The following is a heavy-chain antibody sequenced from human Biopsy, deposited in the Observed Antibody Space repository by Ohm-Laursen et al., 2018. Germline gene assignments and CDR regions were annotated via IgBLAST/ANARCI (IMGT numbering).Heavy chain of an antibody. CDR1: GYTFTGHY. CDR2: INPNEGDT. CDR3: ARASMIRGVMDVDY. V-gene: IGHV1-2*02. D-gene: IGHD3-10*01. J-gene: IGHJ4*02. Sequence: ASVKVSCKASGYTFTGHYMHWVRQAPGQGLEWMGWINPNEGDTNYAQKFQGRVTMTTDTSVSTAYMELGRLTFDDTAVYYCARASMIRGVMDVDYWGQGTLVIVSS.